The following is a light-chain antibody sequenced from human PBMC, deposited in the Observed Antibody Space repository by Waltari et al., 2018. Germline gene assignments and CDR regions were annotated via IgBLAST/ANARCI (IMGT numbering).Light chain of an antibody. J-gene: IGLJ2*01. CDR3: SSYAGSNNVI. Sequence: QSALTPPPSASGSRGQSVPIPCTGTRSTVGSYHSLSWYQQHPGKAPNLMIYEVTKRPSGVPDRFSGSKSGNTASLTVSGLQAEDEADYYCSSYAGSNNVIFGGGTRLTVL. CDR2: EVT. CDR1: RSTVGSYHS. V-gene: IGLV2-8*01.